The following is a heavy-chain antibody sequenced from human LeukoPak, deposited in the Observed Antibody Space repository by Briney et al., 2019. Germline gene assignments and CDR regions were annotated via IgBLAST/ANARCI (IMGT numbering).Heavy chain of an antibody. Sequence: PSETLSLTCTVSGDSITSRSYYWGWIRQAPGKGLEWIASIHYSGTTYYKPSLKSRVTISVDTSKNQFSLKLSSVTAADTAVYYCARVYDSSGYYGNWFDPWGQGTLVTVSS. D-gene: IGHD3-22*01. J-gene: IGHJ5*02. CDR2: IHYSGTT. V-gene: IGHV4-39*01. CDR3: ARVYDSSGYYGNWFDP. CDR1: GDSITSRSYY.